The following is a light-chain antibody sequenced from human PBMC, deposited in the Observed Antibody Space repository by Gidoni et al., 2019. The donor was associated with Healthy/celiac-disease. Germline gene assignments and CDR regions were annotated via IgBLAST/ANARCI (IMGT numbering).Light chain of an antibody. J-gene: IGLJ2*01. CDR3: SSYTSSSTPVV. V-gene: IGLV2-14*01. CDR1: RSDVGGSNY. CDR2: EVS. Sequence: QSALTQPASVSGSPGQSITISCTGTRSDVGGSNYVSWYQQHPGKAPKLMIYEVSNRPSGVSNRFSGSKAGNTASLTISGLQAEDEADYYCSSYTSSSTPVVFGGGTKLTVL.